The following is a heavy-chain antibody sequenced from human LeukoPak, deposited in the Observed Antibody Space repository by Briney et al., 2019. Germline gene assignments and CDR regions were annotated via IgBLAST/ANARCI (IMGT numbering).Heavy chain of an antibody. CDR1: GFTFSSYW. D-gene: IGHD2-2*01. Sequence: GGSLRLSCAASGFTFSSYWMHWVRQAPGKGLVWVSRINSDGSSTSYADSVKGRFTISRDNAKNTLYLQMNSLRAEDTAVYYCATAGSTGEDNWFDPWGQGTLVTVSS. CDR2: INSDGSST. CDR3: ATAGSTGEDNWFDP. J-gene: IGHJ5*02. V-gene: IGHV3-74*01.